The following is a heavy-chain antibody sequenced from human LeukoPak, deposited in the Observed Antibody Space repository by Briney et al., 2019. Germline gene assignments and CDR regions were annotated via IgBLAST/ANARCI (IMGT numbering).Heavy chain of an antibody. V-gene: IGHV3-9*01. Sequence: GGSLRLSCAASGFTFDDYAMHWVRQAPGEGLEWVSGISWNSGSIGYADSVKSRFTISRDNAKNSLYLQMNSLRAEETALYYCAKDGNRLGYCSGGSCYEGVLWGQGTLVTVSS. D-gene: IGHD2-15*01. CDR1: GFTFDDYA. CDR2: ISWNSGSI. CDR3: AKDGNRLGYCSGGSCYEGVL. J-gene: IGHJ4*02.